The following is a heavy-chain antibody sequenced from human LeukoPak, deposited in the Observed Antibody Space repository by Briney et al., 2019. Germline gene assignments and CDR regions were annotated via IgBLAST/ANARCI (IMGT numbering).Heavy chain of an antibody. V-gene: IGHV3-23*01. CDR3: AKDMHIDYPNWFDP. J-gene: IGHJ5*02. CDR2: ISGSGGGT. D-gene: IGHD4-11*01. CDR1: GFSFSSYA. Sequence: GGSLRLSCAASGFSFSSYAMSWVRQAPGKGLEWVSTISGSGGGTYYADSVKGRFTISRDNSRNTLYLQMNSLRAEDTAVYYCAKDMHIDYPNWFDPWGQGTLVTVPS.